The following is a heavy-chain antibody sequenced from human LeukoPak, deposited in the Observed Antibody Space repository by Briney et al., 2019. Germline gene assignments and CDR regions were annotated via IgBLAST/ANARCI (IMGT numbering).Heavy chain of an antibody. V-gene: IGHV4-31*03. CDR2: IYYSGST. Sequence: SQTLSLTCTVSGGSISSGGYYWSWIRQHPGKGLEWIGYIYYSGSTYYNPSLKSRVTMSLDTSKNQFSLKLTSVTAVDTAVYHCATYSGSYYDYWGQGTLVTVSS. CDR3: ATYSGSYYDY. D-gene: IGHD1-26*01. CDR1: GGSISSGGYY. J-gene: IGHJ4*02.